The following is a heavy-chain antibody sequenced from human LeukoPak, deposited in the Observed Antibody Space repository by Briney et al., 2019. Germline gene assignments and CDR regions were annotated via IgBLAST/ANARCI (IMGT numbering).Heavy chain of an antibody. CDR3: ARDLYYYGSGSYYDVFDV. J-gene: IGHJ3*01. CDR1: GYTFSTYG. D-gene: IGHD3-10*01. Sequence: ASVKVSCKASGYTFSTYGISWVRQAPGQGLEWMGWISAYKGNTYYAQKLQGRVTMTTDTSTSTAYMELRSLRSDDTAIYYCARDLYYYGSGSYYDVFDVWGQGAMVTVSS. V-gene: IGHV1-18*01. CDR2: ISAYKGNT.